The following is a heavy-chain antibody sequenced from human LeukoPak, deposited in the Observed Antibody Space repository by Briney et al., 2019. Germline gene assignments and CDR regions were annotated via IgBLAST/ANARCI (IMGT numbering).Heavy chain of an antibody. V-gene: IGHV3-23*01. CDR2: ISGSNT. CDR1: GFTFTSYA. Sequence: GGSLRLSCIASGFTFTSYAMNWVRQAPGKGLEWVSGISGSNTYYADPVKGRFTISRDSSKNTMYLQMNNLRAEDTAVYYCSKDDCVNGICYFDKWGQGTLVTVSS. D-gene: IGHD2-8*01. CDR3: SKDDCVNGICYFDK. J-gene: IGHJ4*02.